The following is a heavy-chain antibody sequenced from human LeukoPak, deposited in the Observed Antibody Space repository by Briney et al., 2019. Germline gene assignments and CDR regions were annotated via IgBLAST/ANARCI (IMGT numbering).Heavy chain of an antibody. CDR1: GFTFNSYW. V-gene: IGHV3-74*01. CDR2: INNDGIST. J-gene: IGHJ4*02. CDR3: ATADSHASHYFDS. D-gene: IGHD3-16*01. Sequence: PGGSLRLSCAASGFTFNSYWMHWVRQAPGKGLVWVSHINNDGISTSYADSVKGRFTISRDNAKNTLYLQMNSLRAEDTAVYYCATADSHASHYFDSCGQGTLVTVSS.